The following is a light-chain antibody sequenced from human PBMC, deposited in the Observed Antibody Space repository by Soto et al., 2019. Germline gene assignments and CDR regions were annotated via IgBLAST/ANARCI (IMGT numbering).Light chain of an antibody. J-gene: IGLJ1*01. V-gene: IGLV1-40*01. CDR1: SSNIGAGYD. CDR2: GNS. CDR3: QSYESSLIALL. Sequence: QSVLTQPPSVSGAPGQRVTISCTGSSSNIGAGYDVHWYQQLPGTAPKLLIYGNSNRPSGVPDRFSGSKSGTSASLAITGLQAEDEADYYCQSYESSLIALLFGTGLKVAVL.